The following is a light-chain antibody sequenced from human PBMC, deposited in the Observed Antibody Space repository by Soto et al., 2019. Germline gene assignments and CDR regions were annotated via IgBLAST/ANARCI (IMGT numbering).Light chain of an antibody. CDR3: RSYTSSSLYV. CDR1: SSDVGGYNY. Sequence: ALTQPAYLSGSAGQPISISCTGTSSDVGGYNYVSWYQQHPGKAPKLMIYEVSNRPSGASNRFSGSKSGNTASLTISGLQAEDEADYYCRSYTSSSLYVFGTGTKVTVL. CDR2: EVS. J-gene: IGLJ1*01. V-gene: IGLV2-14*01.